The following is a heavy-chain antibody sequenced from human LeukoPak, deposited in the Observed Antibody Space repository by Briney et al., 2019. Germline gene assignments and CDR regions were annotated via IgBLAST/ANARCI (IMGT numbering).Heavy chain of an antibody. J-gene: IGHJ4*02. V-gene: IGHV5-51*01. CDR2: IYPGDSDT. Sequence: GESLKISCKGSGYSFTSYWIGWVRQMPGKGLEWMGIIYPGDSDTRYSPSFQGQVTISADKSISTAYLQWSSLKASDTAMYYCARRYYGSGSSYIFDYWGQGTLVTVSS. CDR3: ARRYYGSGSSYIFDY. D-gene: IGHD3-10*01. CDR1: GYSFTSYW.